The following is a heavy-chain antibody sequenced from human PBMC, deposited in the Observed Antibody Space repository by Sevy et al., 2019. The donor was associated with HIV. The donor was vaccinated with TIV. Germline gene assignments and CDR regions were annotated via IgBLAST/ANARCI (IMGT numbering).Heavy chain of an antibody. CDR1: GGSFSGYY. J-gene: IGHJ4*02. Sequence: SETLSLTCAVYGGSFSGYYWSWIRQPPGKGLEWIGEINHSGSTNYNPYLKSRVTISVDTSKNQFSRKLSSVTAADTAVYYCAGALENQPFVYWGQGTLVTVSS. CDR3: AGALENQPFVY. CDR2: INHSGST. V-gene: IGHV4-34*01.